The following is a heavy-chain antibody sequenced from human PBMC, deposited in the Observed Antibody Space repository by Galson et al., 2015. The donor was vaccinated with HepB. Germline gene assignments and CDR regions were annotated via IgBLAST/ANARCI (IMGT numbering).Heavy chain of an antibody. CDR1: GFSFSSYD. CDR3: ARDRQLLWFGELRYYYGMDV. V-gene: IGHV1-18*01. J-gene: IGHJ6*02. Sequence: SVKVSCKASGFSFSSYDINWVRQAPGQGLEWMGWISAYNGNTNYAQKLQGRVTMTTDTSTSTAYMELRSLRSDDTAVYYCARDRQLLWFGELRYYYGMDVWGQGTTVTVSS. CDR2: ISAYNGNT. D-gene: IGHD3-10*01.